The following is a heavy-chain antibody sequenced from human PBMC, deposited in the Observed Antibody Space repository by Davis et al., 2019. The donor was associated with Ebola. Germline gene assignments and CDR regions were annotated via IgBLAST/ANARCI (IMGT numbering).Heavy chain of an antibody. J-gene: IGHJ2*01. D-gene: IGHD4-17*01. CDR1: GFTFSSYA. V-gene: IGHV3-23*01. CDR3: TRHVPGDFWYFDL. CDR2: ITSSGGST. Sequence: PGGSLRLSCAASGFTFSSYAMTWARQAPGKGLEWVSAITSSGGSTYYADSVKGRFTISRDNTKNSLYLQMNSLRAEDTAVYRCTRHVPGDFWYFDLWGRGTLVTVSA.